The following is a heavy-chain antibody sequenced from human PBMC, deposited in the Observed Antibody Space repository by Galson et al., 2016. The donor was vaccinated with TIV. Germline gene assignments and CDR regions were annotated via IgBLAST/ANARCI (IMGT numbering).Heavy chain of an antibody. J-gene: IGHJ2*01. CDR2: INSYNGDT. CDR3: ARAGYTGSLAGLPSSFWYLAL. V-gene: IGHV1-18*01. D-gene: IGHD5-18*01. Sequence: SVKVSCKASGYTFMDYAVSWVRQAPGQGLECIGWINSYNGDTNFAQKFQGRVTITTDTSTNPVYLELRNLRSDDTAIYYCARAGYTGSLAGLPSSFWYLALGGRGTLVTVSS. CDR1: GYTFMDYA.